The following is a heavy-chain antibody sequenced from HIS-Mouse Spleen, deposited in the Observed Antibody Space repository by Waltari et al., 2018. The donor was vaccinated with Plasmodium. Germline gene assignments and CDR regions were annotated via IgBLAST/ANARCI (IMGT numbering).Heavy chain of an antibody. V-gene: IGHV1-2*02. D-gene: IGHD3-16*01. Sequence: QVPLVQTWAEEKKPRHSVKVSCEDAGYTFPRDRMHCVGQAPGQGLEWMGWINPNRCGTNYAQKFQGRVTMTRDTSISTAYMELSRLRSDDTAVYYCARDGPGETSFDYWGQGTLVTVSS. CDR2: INPNRCGT. J-gene: IGHJ4*02. CDR3: ARDGPGETSFDY. CDR1: GYTFPRDR.